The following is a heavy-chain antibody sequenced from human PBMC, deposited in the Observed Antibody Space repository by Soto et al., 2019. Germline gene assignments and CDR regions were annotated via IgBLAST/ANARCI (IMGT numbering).Heavy chain of an antibody. CDR3: ARDRGRGSCDFWSGSVWTYYYYYGMDV. D-gene: IGHD3-3*01. V-gene: IGHV3-30-3*01. CDR1: GFTFSSYA. CDR2: ISYDGSNK. J-gene: IGHJ6*02. Sequence: GGSLRLSCAASGFTFSSYAMHWVRQAPGKGLEWVAVISYDGSNKYYADSVKGRFTISRDNSKNTLYLQMNSLRAEDTAVYYCARDRGRGSCDFWSGSVWTYYYYYGMDVWGQGTTVTAP.